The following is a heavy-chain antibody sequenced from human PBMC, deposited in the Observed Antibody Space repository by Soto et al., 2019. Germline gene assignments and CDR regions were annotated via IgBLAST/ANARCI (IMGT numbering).Heavy chain of an antibody. CDR3: ARDQGWYAN. V-gene: IGHV3-11*05. J-gene: IGHJ4*02. CDR2: ISSSGFA. Sequence: PEGSLRLSCVASGFTFSDYFMTWIRQAPGKGLQWVSYISSSGFANYADSVRGRFTTSRDNAKNSLYLEMNSLRVEDKAVYYCARDQGWYANWGQGTLVNVSS. D-gene: IGHD2-8*01. CDR1: GFTFSDYF.